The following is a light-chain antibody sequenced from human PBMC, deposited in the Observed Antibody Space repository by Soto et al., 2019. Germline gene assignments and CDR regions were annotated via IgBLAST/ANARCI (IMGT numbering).Light chain of an antibody. J-gene: IGLJ3*02. CDR3: SAWDNGLNAGV. V-gene: IGLV1-44*01. Sequence: QSVLTQPPSASGTIGQRVTLSCSGSRSNIGSKTVNWYQQVPGTAPKLLIYNNDQRPSGVPDRFSGSKSGTSASLAISGLQSDDEADYYCSAWDNGLNAGVFGGGTKLTVL. CDR2: NND. CDR1: RSNIGSKT.